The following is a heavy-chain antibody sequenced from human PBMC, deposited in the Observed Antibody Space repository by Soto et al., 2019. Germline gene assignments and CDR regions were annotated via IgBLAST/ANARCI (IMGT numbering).Heavy chain of an antibody. CDR2: ISYDGSNK. D-gene: IGHD3-22*01. Sequence: QVQLVESGGGAVQPGRSLRLSCAASGFTFSSYAMHWVRQAPGKGLEWVAVISYDGSNKYYADSVKGRFTISRDNSKNTLYLQMNSLRAEDTAVYYCATPGEDSSGYYYGGDYWGQGTLVTVSS. CDR1: GFTFSSYA. J-gene: IGHJ4*02. CDR3: ATPGEDSSGYYYGGDY. V-gene: IGHV3-30-3*01.